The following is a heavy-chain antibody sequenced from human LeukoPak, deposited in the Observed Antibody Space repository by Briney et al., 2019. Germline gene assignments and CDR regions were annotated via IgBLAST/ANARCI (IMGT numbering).Heavy chain of an antibody. D-gene: IGHD3-22*01. J-gene: IGHJ4*02. V-gene: IGHV3-66*01. CDR1: GFTVSSNS. CDR2: IYSGGST. CDR3: ARKHYYDSSGFFPPMDY. Sequence: GGSLRLSCAASGFTVSSNSMSWVRQAPGKGLEWVSVIYSGGSTFYADSVKGSFTISRDNSKNTLYLQMNSLRAEDTAVYYCARKHYYDSSGFFPPMDYWGQGTLVTVSS.